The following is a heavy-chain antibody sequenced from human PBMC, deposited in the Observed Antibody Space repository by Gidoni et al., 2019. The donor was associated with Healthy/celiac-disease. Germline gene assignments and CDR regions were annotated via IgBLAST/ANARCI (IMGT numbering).Heavy chain of an antibody. Sequence: QVQLVQSGAEVKKPGASVRVSCKASGYTFTGYYMHWVPQAPGQGLEWMGWINPNSGGTNNAKKFQGRVTMTRDKSISTAYMELSRLRSDDTAVYYCARVSWGCSGGSCYSGWGQGTLVTVSS. CDR1: GYTFTGYY. J-gene: IGHJ4*02. V-gene: IGHV1-2*02. CDR2: INPNSGGT. D-gene: IGHD2-15*01. CDR3: ARVSWGCSGGSCYSG.